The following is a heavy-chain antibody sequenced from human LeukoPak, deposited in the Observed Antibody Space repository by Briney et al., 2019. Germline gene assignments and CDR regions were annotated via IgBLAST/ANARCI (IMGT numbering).Heavy chain of an antibody. CDR3: ARDLTFGGVIVTHDY. D-gene: IGHD3-16*02. CDR1: GFAFSSYS. CDR2: ISSCSSSI. Sequence: PGGSLRLSCAASGFAFSSYSMNWVRQAPGKGLEWVSSISSCSSSIYYADSVKGRFTISRDNAKNSLYLQMNSLRAEDTAVYYCARDLTFGGVIVTHDYWGQGTLVTVSS. J-gene: IGHJ4*02. V-gene: IGHV3-21*01.